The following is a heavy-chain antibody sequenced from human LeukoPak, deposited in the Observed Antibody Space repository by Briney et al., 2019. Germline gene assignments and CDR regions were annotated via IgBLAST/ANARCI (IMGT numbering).Heavy chain of an antibody. CDR3: ASVDGSGYYWAYYFDY. V-gene: IGHV4-4*02. J-gene: IGHJ4*02. Sequence: SETLSLTCAVSGGSISSSNWWSWVRQPPGKGLEWIGEIYHSGSTNYNPSLKSRVTISVDKSKNQFSLKLSSVTAADTAVYYCASVDGSGYYWAYYFDYWGQGTLVTVSS. CDR1: GGSISSSNW. D-gene: IGHD3-22*01. CDR2: IYHSGST.